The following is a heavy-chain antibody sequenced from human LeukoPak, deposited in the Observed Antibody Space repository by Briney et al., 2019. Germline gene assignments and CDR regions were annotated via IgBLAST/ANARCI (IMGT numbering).Heavy chain of an antibody. CDR3: ARGRDYYDSSGYYYGDY. CDR2: IYTGGST. CDR1: GFTVSSNY. Sequence: GGSLRLSCAASGFTVSSNYMSWVRQAPGKGLEWVSVIYTGGSTYYADSVKGRFTISRDISKNTLYLQMNNLRAEDTAVYYCARGRDYYDSSGYYYGDYWGQGTLVTVSS. D-gene: IGHD3-22*01. V-gene: IGHV3-66*01. J-gene: IGHJ4*02.